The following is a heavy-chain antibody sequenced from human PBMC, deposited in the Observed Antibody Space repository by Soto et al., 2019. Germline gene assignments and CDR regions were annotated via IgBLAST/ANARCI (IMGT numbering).Heavy chain of an antibody. CDR2: IWYDGSNK. CDR3: ARDYVVPAATTQTDY. Sequence: QVQLVESGGGVVQPGRSLRLSCAASGFTFSSYGMHWVRQAPGKGLEWVAVIWYDGSNKYYADSVKGRFTISRDNSKNTMYLHMNILRAEDTAVYYCARDYVVPAATTQTDYWGQGALVTVSS. CDR1: GFTFSSYG. J-gene: IGHJ4*02. D-gene: IGHD2-2*01. V-gene: IGHV3-33*01.